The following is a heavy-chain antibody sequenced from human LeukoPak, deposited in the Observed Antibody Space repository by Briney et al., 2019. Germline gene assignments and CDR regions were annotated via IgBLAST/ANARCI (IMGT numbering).Heavy chain of an antibody. CDR1: GGSISSYY. CDR3: ARGRMDFWSGYYRSPPYNWFDP. Sequence: SETLSLTCTVSGGSISSYYWSWIRQPPGKGLEWIGEINHSGSTNYNPSLKSRVTISVDTSKNQFSLKLSSVTAADTAVYYCARGRMDFWSGYYRSPPYNWFDPWGQGTLVTVSS. D-gene: IGHD3-3*01. V-gene: IGHV4-34*01. J-gene: IGHJ5*02. CDR2: INHSGST.